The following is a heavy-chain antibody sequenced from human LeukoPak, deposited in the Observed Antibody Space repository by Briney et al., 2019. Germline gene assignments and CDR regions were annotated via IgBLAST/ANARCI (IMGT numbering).Heavy chain of an antibody. V-gene: IGHV3-66*01. D-gene: IGHD3-22*01. CDR3: ARDSSPGYYDSSGY. CDR2: IYSGGST. CDR1: GLTVSSNY. Sequence: GGSLRLSCAASGLTVSSNYMSWVRQAPGKGLEWVSVIYSGGSTYYADSVKGRFTISRDNSKNTLYLQMNSLGAEDTAVYYCARDSSPGYYDSSGYWGQGTLVTVSS. J-gene: IGHJ4*02.